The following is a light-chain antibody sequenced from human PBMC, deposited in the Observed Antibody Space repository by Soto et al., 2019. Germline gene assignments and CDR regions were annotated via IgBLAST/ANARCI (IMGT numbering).Light chain of an antibody. CDR1: HSINTSF. CDR2: AAS. CDR3: QQYASAPFS. Sequence: EIVVTQSPGTLSLSPGDRATLSCRASHSINTSFLAWFQQKPGQAPRLLIYAASTRATGIPDRFSGSASETDFTLTINRLEPEDSAVYYCQQYASAPFSLGPGTKVDIK. J-gene: IGKJ3*01. V-gene: IGKV3-20*01.